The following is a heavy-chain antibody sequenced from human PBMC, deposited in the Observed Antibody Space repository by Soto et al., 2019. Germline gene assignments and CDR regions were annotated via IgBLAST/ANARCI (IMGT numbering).Heavy chain of an antibody. Sequence: GSLRLSCAASGFSFSGKNYLTWVRQAPGKGLEWVSALYSSDGTYYADSVKGRFSVSRDNSKNTFYLQLHSLRPEDTALYFCATWLQREHAFDIWGLGTMVTVSS. CDR2: LYSSDGT. CDR1: GFSFSGKNY. CDR3: ATWLQREHAFDI. D-gene: IGHD1-1*01. J-gene: IGHJ3*02. V-gene: IGHV3-53*01.